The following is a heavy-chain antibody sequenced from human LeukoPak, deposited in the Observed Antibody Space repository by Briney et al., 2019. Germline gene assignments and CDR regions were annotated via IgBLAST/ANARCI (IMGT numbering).Heavy chain of an antibody. J-gene: IGHJ4*02. Sequence: TGESLKISCQGSGYSFTSYWICWVRQMPGRGLEWMGRIDPADSYTNYSPSFQGHVTFSADKSISTAYLQWSTLKASDTAMYYCARQLTSGDCDYWGQGTLVTVPS. V-gene: IGHV5-10-1*01. CDR2: IDPADSYT. CDR3: ARQLTSGDCDY. D-gene: IGHD1-1*01. CDR1: GYSFTSYW.